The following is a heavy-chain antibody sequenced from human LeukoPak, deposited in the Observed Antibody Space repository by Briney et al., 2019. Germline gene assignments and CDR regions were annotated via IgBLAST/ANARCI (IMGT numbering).Heavy chain of an antibody. D-gene: IGHD3/OR15-3a*01. Sequence: SETLSLTCTVSGGSISSYYWSWIRQPPGKGLEWIEYIYYSGSTNYNPSLKSRVTISVDTSKNQFSLKLSSVTAADTAVYYCARHRGTGPTGDLDYWGQGTLVTVSS. CDR3: ARHRGTGPTGDLDY. J-gene: IGHJ4*02. CDR2: IYYSGST. CDR1: GGSISSYY. V-gene: IGHV4-59*08.